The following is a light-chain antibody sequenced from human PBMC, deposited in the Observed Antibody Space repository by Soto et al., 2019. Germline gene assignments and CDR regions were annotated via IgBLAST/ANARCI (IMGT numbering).Light chain of an antibody. CDR2: YDS. CDR3: QVWDSSSEHYV. V-gene: IGLV3-21*04. CDR1: NIGSKS. Sequence: SYELTQPPSESVAPGKTARITCGGNNIGSKSVHWYQQKPGQAPVLVIYYDSDRPSGIPERFSGSNSGNTATLTISRVEAGDEADYYCQVWDSSSEHYVLGTGTKLTVL. J-gene: IGLJ1*01.